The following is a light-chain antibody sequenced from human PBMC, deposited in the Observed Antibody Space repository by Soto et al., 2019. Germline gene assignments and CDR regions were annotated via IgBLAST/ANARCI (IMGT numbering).Light chain of an antibody. CDR2: EVS. J-gene: IGLJ1*01. CDR1: SSDVGGYNY. Sequence: QSALTQPPSASGSPGQSVTISCTGTSSDVGGYNYVSWYQQHPGKAPKLMIYEVSKRPSGVPDRFSGSKSGNTASLTVSGLQAEDEADYYCSSYAGSRGYVFGTGTTLTVL. CDR3: SSYAGSRGYV. V-gene: IGLV2-8*01.